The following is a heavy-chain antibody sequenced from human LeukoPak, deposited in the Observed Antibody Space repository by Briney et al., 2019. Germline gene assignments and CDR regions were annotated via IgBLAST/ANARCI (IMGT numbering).Heavy chain of an antibody. CDR2: FDPEDGET. CDR3: AREYSSSLKNEYYFDY. CDR1: GYTLTELS. J-gene: IGHJ4*02. Sequence: ASVKVSCKVSGYTLTELSMHWVRQAPGKGLEWMGGFDPEDGETIYAQKFQGRVTITADKSTSTAYMELSSLRSEDTAVYYCAREYSSSLKNEYYFDYWGQGTLVTVSS. V-gene: IGHV1-24*01. D-gene: IGHD6-13*01.